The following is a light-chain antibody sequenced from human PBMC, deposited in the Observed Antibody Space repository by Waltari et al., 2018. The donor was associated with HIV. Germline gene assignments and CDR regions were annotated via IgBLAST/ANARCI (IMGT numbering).Light chain of an antibody. CDR2: EVS. Sequence: QSVLTQPASVSGSPGQSITISCTGTSSDIGGDKYASWYQHQPVKAPNLMISEVSNRPSGVSNLFSGSKSGNTASLTISGLQAEYEADYYCSSYTTSSTWVFGGWTKLTVL. CDR1: SSDIGGDKY. J-gene: IGLJ3*02. CDR3: SSYTTSSTWV. V-gene: IGLV2-14*01.